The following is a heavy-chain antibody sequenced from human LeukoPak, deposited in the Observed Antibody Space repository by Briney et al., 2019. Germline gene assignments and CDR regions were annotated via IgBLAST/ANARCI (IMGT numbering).Heavy chain of an antibody. D-gene: IGHD3-10*01. Sequence: GASVKVSCKASGYTFTSYDIKWVRQATGQGLEWMGWMNPNSGNTGYAQKFQGRVTMTRNTSISTAYMELSSLRSEDTAVYYCARSERNYYGSGSYRSYYYGMDVWGQGTTVTVSS. J-gene: IGHJ6*02. CDR3: ARSERNYYGSGSYRSYYYGMDV. CDR1: GYTFTSYD. V-gene: IGHV1-8*01. CDR2: MNPNSGNT.